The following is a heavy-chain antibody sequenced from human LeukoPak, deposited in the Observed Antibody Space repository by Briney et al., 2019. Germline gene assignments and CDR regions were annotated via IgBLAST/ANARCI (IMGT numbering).Heavy chain of an antibody. J-gene: IGHJ4*02. V-gene: IGHV3-21*01. CDR1: GFIFSNSA. CDR2: INTGSSHI. D-gene: IGHD1-26*01. CDR3: ARDPTYYLRYGYFDF. Sequence: PGGSLRLSCAASGFIFSNSAMNWVRQAPGKGLEWVSSINTGSSHIYYADSVKGRFTISRDNAKNSVYLQMNSLRAEDTAVYYCARDPTYYLRYGYFDFWGQGILVTVPS.